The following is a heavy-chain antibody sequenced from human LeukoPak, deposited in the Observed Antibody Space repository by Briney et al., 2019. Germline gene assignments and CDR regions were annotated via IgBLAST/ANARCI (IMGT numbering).Heavy chain of an antibody. CDR2: INSDGSGT. J-gene: IGHJ4*02. V-gene: IGHV3-74*01. CDR3: ATEPRGVRGVIIRKN. D-gene: IGHD3-10*01. Sequence: GGSLRLSCAASGFTFSSYWMHWVRQAPGKGLVWVSRINSDGSGTSYADSVKGRFTISRDNAKNTLYLQMNSLRAEDTAVYYCATEPRGVRGVIIRKNWGQGTLVTVPS. CDR1: GFTFSSYW.